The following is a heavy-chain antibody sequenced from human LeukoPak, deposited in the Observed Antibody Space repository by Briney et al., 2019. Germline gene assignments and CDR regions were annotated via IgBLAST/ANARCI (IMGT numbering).Heavy chain of an antibody. J-gene: IGHJ1*01. CDR2: IRYDGSNK. V-gene: IGHV3-30*02. CDR1: GFTFSSYG. Sequence: PGGSLRLSCAASGFTFSSYGMHWVRQAPGEGLEWVAFIRYDGSNKYYADSVKGRFTISRDNSKNTLYLQMNSLRAEDTAVYYCAKISEYYYDSSGYSWYFQHWGQGTLVTVSS. CDR3: AKISEYYYDSSGYSWYFQH. D-gene: IGHD3-22*01.